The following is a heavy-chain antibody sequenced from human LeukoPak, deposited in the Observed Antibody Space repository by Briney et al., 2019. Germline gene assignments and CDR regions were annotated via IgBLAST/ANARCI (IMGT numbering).Heavy chain of an antibody. CDR3: AKDSSSTVTRFDY. CDR2: ISWNSGSI. J-gene: IGHJ4*02. V-gene: IGHV3-9*01. Sequence: GGSLRLSCAASGFTFDDYAMHWVRHAPGKGLEWVSGISWNSGSIGYADSVKGRFTISRDNAKNSLYLQMNSLRAEDTALYYCAKDSSSTVTRFDYWGQGTLVTVSS. CDR1: GFTFDDYA. D-gene: IGHD4-17*01.